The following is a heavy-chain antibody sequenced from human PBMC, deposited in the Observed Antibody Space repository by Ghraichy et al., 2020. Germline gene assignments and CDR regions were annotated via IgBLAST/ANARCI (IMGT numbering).Heavy chain of an antibody. Sequence: GGSLRHSCAASGFSFDDYTLHWVRQGPGKGLEWVSLITWYGGTTYYADSVKGRFTISRDNSKNSLYLQMNSLKTEDTALYYCAKEWSSTRPFDYWGQGTLVTVSS. CDR2: ITWYGGTT. CDR1: GFSFDDYT. V-gene: IGHV3-43*01. D-gene: IGHD2-2*01. J-gene: IGHJ4*02. CDR3: AKEWSSTRPFDY.